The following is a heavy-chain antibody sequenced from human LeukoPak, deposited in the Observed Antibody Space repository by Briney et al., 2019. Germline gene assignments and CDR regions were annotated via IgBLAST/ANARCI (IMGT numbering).Heavy chain of an antibody. V-gene: IGHV4-34*01. D-gene: IGHD2-2*01. CDR3: ARLIVPAAIYNWFDP. J-gene: IGHJ5*02. CDR1: GGSFSGYY. Sequence: SETLSLTCAVYGGSFSGYYWSWIRQPPGKGLEWIGSIYYSGSTYYNPSLKSRVTISVDTSKNQFSLKLSSVTAADTAVYYCARLIVPAAIYNWFDPWGQGTLVTVSS. CDR2: IYYSGST.